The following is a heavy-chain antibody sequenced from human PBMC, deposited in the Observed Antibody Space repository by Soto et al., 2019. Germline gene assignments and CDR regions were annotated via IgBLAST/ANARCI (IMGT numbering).Heavy chain of an antibody. CDR3: ARALDMKLNSGPRAFDY. CDR2: ISSSSTYI. D-gene: IGHD3-10*01. Sequence: GGPLRLPWAALEFTFGSFGLSWFRQDQGKGQERVSAISSSSTYIYNADAVTGRFTITRDNAKNSMYLQMKSLRAEDTAVYFCARALDMKLNSGPRAFDYWGQGTLVTVSS. CDR1: EFTFGSFG. V-gene: IGHV3-21*01. J-gene: IGHJ4*02.